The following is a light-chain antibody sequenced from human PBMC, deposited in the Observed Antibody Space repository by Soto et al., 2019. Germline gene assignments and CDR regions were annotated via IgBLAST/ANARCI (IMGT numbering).Light chain of an antibody. J-gene: IGKJ1*01. CDR2: AAS. V-gene: IGKV1-6*01. Sequence: ATQMTQSPSSLSASVGDRVTITCRASHDIRSDLAWYQKKSGKAPKLLIYAASSLQSGVPSRFSGSGSGSYFPPTISSLPPEDFANYYCLQDYTYPRTFGQGTSVEI. CDR1: HDIRSD. CDR3: LQDYTYPRT.